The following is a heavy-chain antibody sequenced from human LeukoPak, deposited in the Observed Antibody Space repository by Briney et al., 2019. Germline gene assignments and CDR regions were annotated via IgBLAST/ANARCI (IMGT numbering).Heavy chain of an antibody. CDR2: ISYDGSNK. Sequence: PGGSLRLSCAASGFTFSSYWMSWVRQAPGKGLEWVAVISYDGSNKYYADSVKGRFTISRDNSKNTLYLQMNSLRAEDTAVYYCAKSHGDYGFDYWGQGTLVTVSS. J-gene: IGHJ4*02. D-gene: IGHD4-17*01. CDR1: GFTFSSYW. V-gene: IGHV3-30*18. CDR3: AKSHGDYGFDY.